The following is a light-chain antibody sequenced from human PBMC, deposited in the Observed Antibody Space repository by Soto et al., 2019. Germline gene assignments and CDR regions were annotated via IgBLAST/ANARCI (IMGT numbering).Light chain of an antibody. CDR2: DAS. V-gene: IGKV3-11*01. CDR3: QQRKISSWT. Sequence: VLTQYPATLSWSRGERGSLWWGASQSVSRYLAWYQQKPGQAPRLLIYDASTRATGIPARFSGSGSGTDCTLTINNLETEDGAVYYCQQRKISSWTFGQGTKVDIK. CDR1: QSVSRY. J-gene: IGKJ1*01.